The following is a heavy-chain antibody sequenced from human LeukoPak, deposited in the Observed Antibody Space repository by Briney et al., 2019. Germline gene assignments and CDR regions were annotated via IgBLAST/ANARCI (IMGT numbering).Heavy chain of an antibody. Sequence: SETLSLTCTVSGSSISSDTYYWAWIRQPPGRGLEWIGTIYYSGSTYYNPSLNSRVTISVDTSKNQFSLKLSSVTAADTALYYCARAMASAGQYYFDFWGQGTLVTVSS. D-gene: IGHD6-13*01. CDR2: IYYSGST. J-gene: IGHJ4*02. V-gene: IGHV4-39*01. CDR3: ARAMASAGQYYFDF. CDR1: GSSISSDTYY.